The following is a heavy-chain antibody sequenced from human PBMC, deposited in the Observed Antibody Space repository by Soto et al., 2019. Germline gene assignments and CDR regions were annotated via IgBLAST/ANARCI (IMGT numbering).Heavy chain of an antibody. J-gene: IGHJ5*02. Sequence: QVQLVQSGAEVKKPGSSVKVSCKASGGTISSYAISWVRQAPGQGLEWMGGIIPIFGTANYAQKFQGRVTITADESTSTAYMELSSLRSEDTAVYYCAMGGIAAAGNTGWFDPWGQGTLVTVSS. CDR1: GGTISSYA. CDR2: IIPIFGTA. V-gene: IGHV1-69*01. D-gene: IGHD6-13*01. CDR3: AMGGIAAAGNTGWFDP.